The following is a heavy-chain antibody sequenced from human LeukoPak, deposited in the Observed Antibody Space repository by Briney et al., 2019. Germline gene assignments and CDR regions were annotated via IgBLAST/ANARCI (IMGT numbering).Heavy chain of an antibody. CDR1: GFTFSSYA. J-gene: IGHJ5*02. CDR3: ARSLEDADWFDP. V-gene: IGHV3-30-3*01. D-gene: IGHD5-24*01. Sequence: PGRSLRLSCAASGFTFSSYAMHWVRQAPGKGLEWVAVISYDGSNKYYADSVKGRFTISRDNPKNTLYLQMNSLRAEDTAVYYCARSLEDADWFDPWGQGTLVSVSS. CDR2: ISYDGSNK.